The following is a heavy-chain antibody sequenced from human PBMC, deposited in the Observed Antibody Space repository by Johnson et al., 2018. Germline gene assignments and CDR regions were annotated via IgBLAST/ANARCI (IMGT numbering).Heavy chain of an antibody. J-gene: IGHJ3*02. CDR3: AKGRGGHDAFDI. Sequence: QVQLVQSGGGVVPPGRSLRLSCAASGFTFSSYDIHWVRQAPGKGLEWVAVISYDGNNQYYSDSVRVRLTISRDNSKNTLYLQMNSRRTEDTAVYYCAKGRGGHDAFDIWGQGTMVTVSS. CDR1: GFTFSSYD. D-gene: IGHD2-15*01. CDR2: ISYDGNNQ. V-gene: IGHV3-30*18.